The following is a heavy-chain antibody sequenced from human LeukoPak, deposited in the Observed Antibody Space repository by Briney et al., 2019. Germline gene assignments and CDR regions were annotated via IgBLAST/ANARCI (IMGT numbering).Heavy chain of an antibody. V-gene: IGHV3-23*01. CDR3: ARATDTERYYFDY. CDR1: GFTFNNYA. Sequence: GGSLRLSCAASGFTFNNYAMNWVRQAPGKGLEWVSSISGSGGNTYYADSVKGRFTISRDNAKNSLYLQMNSLRAEDTALYYCARATDTERYYFDYWGQGTLVTVSS. CDR2: ISGSGGNT. J-gene: IGHJ4*02. D-gene: IGHD5-18*01.